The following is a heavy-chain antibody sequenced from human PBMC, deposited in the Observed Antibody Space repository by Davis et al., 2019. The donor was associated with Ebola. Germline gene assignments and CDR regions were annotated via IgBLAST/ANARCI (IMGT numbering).Heavy chain of an antibody. J-gene: IGHJ4*02. CDR3: ARGHNYAHEY. D-gene: IGHD4-11*01. CDR1: GYTFTGYN. V-gene: IGHV1-2*06. CDR2: IITSSGGT. Sequence: ASVKVSCKASGYTFTGYNLHWVRQAPGHGLEWMGRIITSSGGTNYAQKFQGRVTMTGDTSISTVYMELSSLRYDDTADYYCARGHNYAHEYWGQGTLVTVSS.